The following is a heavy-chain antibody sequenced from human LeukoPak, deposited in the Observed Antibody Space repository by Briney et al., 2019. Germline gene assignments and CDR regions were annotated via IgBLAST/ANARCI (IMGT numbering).Heavy chain of an antibody. V-gene: IGHV3-7*01. J-gene: IGHJ6*02. CDR1: GFTFSSYW. CDR2: INQDGSEK. D-gene: IGHD6-13*01. CDR3: ARCEEQPNYYYYYGMDV. Sequence: GGSLRLSCAASGFTFSSYWMSWVRQAPGEGLEWVANINQDGSEKYSVDSVKGRFTISRDNAKNSLYLQMNSLRAEDTAVYYCARCEEQPNYYYYYGMDVWGQGTTVTVSS.